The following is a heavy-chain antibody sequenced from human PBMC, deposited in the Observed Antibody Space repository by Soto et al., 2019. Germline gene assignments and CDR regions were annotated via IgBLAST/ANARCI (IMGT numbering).Heavy chain of an antibody. D-gene: IGHD3-22*01. CDR1: GVTFTNYA. Sequence: HPGGSLRLSCAASGVTFTNYAMNWVRRAPGKGLEWVSAISGDGGRTYYADSVKGRFTIFRDNSKNTLYLQMNSLRAEDMAVYYCAKKIGAEPGPHFDYWGQGTLVTVS. J-gene: IGHJ4*02. CDR2: ISGDGGRT. V-gene: IGHV3-23*01. CDR3: AKKIGAEPGPHFDY.